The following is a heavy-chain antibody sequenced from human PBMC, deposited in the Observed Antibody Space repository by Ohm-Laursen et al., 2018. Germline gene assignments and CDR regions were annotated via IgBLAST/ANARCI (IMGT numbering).Heavy chain of an antibody. J-gene: IGHJ3*02. D-gene: IGHD6-19*01. V-gene: IGHV3-7*01. CDR2: IKQDGSEK. Sequence: SLRLSCSASGFTFSSYWMSWVRQAPGKGLEWVANIKQDGSEKYYVDSVTGRFTISRDNAKNSLYLQMNSLRAEDTSVYYCARGYSSGWYPAFDIWGQGTMVTVSS. CDR3: ARGYSSGWYPAFDI. CDR1: GFTFSSYW.